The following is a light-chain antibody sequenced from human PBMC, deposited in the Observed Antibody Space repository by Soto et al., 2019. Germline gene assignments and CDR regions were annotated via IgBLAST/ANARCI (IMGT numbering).Light chain of an antibody. J-gene: IGKJ5*01. CDR2: GAS. Sequence: EVVMTQSPATLSVSPGETATLSCRASRSISSNLAWYQQKPGQAPRLLIYGASTRATGIPARFSGSGSGTEFTLTISSLQSEDFAVYYCQHYHGWPITFGQGTRLEIK. CDR3: QHYHGWPIT. V-gene: IGKV3-15*01. CDR1: RSISSN.